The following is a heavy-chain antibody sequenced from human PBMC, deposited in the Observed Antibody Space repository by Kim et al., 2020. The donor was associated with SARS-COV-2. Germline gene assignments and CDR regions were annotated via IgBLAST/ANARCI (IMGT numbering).Heavy chain of an antibody. D-gene: IGHD3-10*01. CDR1: GYTFTSYG. J-gene: IGHJ6*02. Sequence: ASVKVSCKASGYTFTSYGISWVRQAPGQGLEWMGWISAYNGNTNYAQKLQGRVTMTTDTSTSTAYMELRSLRSDDTAVYYCARDPSMVRGVTNYYNYYGMDVWGQGTTVTVSS. V-gene: IGHV1-18*04. CDR2: ISAYNGNT. CDR3: ARDPSMVRGVTNYYNYYGMDV.